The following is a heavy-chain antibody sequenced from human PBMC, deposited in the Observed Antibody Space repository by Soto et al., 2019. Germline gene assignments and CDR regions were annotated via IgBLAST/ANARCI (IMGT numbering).Heavy chain of an antibody. J-gene: IGHJ5*02. V-gene: IGHV4-39*07. Sequence: SETLSLTCTVSGGSISSSSYYWGWIRQPPGKGLEWTGYIYHSGSTYYNPSLKSRVTISVDTSKNQLSLKLVSVTAADTALYFCAREDFGSCSSTTCLNWFDPWGQGTLVTVSS. CDR3: AREDFGSCSSTTCLNWFDP. D-gene: IGHD2-2*01. CDR1: GGSISSSSYY. CDR2: IYHSGST.